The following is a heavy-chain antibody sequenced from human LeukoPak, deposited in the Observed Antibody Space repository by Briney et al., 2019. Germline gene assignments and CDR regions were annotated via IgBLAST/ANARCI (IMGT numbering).Heavy chain of an antibody. D-gene: IGHD3-3*01. CDR2: INPSGGST. Sequence: ASVKVSCKASGYTFTSYYMHWVRQAPGQGLEWMGLINPSGGSTSYAQKFQGRVTITRDTATNTVYLELSSLRSEDTAVYYCARSRRITIFGVVRRSGNLFDPWGQGTLVTVSS. CDR3: ARSRRITIFGVVRRSGNLFDP. V-gene: IGHV1-46*03. CDR1: GYTFTSYY. J-gene: IGHJ5*02.